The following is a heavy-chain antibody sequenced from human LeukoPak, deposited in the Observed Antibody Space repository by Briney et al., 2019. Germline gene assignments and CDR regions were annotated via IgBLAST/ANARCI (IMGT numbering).Heavy chain of an antibody. CDR3: VRDRGSGWSLGY. J-gene: IGHJ4*02. V-gene: IGHV3-21*01. D-gene: IGHD6-19*01. CDR1: GFTFSSYT. Sequence: PGGSLRLSCAASGFTFSSYTMNWIRQVPGKGLEWDSSISSRTTYIFYADSVKGRFTIPRDNAKNSVYLEMNSLRAEDTAIYYCVRDRGSGWSLGYWGQGTLLTVSS. CDR2: ISSRTTYI.